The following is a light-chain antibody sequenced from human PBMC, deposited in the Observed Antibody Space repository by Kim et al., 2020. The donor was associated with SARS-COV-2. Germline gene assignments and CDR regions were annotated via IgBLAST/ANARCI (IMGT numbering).Light chain of an antibody. CDR3: EYRNNDGVPP. Sequence: LRQTDQLTCRGDRLRTNFATGFQQKAGQAPILVIYGANSRPSGIPDRFSGSRLGITASLTITGAQAEDEADYYCEYRNNDGVPPFGGGTKVTVL. J-gene: IGLJ2*01. CDR1: RLRTNF. V-gene: IGLV3-19*01. CDR2: GAN.